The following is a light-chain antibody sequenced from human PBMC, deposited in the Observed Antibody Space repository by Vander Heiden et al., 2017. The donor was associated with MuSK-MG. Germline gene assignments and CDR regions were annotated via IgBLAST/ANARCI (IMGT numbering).Light chain of an antibody. CDR2: WAS. CDR3: QQEHYTHNT. CDR1: QSVLYSSNSKNY. J-gene: IGKJ1*01. V-gene: IGKV4-1*01. Sequence: DIVMTQSPDSLAVSLGERATINCRSSQSVLYSSNSKNYLAWYQQKPGPPKLLIYWASTRESGVPDRFSGSGSGTDFTLTISSLQAEDVAVYYCQQEHYTHNTFGQGTKVEIK.